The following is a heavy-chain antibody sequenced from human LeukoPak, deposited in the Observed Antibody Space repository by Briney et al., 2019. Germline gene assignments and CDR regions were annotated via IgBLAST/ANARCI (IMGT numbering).Heavy chain of an antibody. V-gene: IGHV3-48*03. J-gene: IGHJ4*02. CDR1: GLTFGNYE. D-gene: IGHD3-16*01. Sequence: PGGSLRLSCAGSGLTFGNYEMNWVRQAPGKGLEWVSFISGSGSRIYYADSVKGRFTISRDNAKNSLYLQMNNLRADDTAVYYCAKDQGRGGFGLDCWGQGTLVTVSS. CDR3: AKDQGRGGFGLDC. CDR2: ISGSGSRI.